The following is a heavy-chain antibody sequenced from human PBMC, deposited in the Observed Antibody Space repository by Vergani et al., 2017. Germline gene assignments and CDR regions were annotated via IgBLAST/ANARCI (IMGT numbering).Heavy chain of an antibody. CDR3: ARSSLLWFGDDGMDV. J-gene: IGHJ6*02. D-gene: IGHD3-10*01. CDR1: GYSFTIYW. V-gene: IGHV5-51*01. CDR2: IYPGESDT. Sequence: EVQLVQSGAEVKKPGESLKISCKGSGYSFTIYWIGWVRQMPGKGLEWMGGIYPGESDTRYSPSFQGQVTISADKSICTAYLQWSSLKASDTAMDYCARSSLLWFGDDGMDVWGQGTTVTVSS.